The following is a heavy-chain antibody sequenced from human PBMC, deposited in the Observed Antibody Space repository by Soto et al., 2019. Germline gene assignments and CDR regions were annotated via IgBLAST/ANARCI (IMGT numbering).Heavy chain of an antibody. J-gene: IGHJ6*02. D-gene: IGHD3-10*01. CDR2: IGTAGDT. CDR3: ARGLTLWFGGRFGMDV. CDR1: GFTFSSYD. V-gene: IGHV3-13*04. Sequence: EVQLVETGGGLVQPGGSLRLSCAASGFTFSSYDMHWVRQATGKGLEWVSGIGTAGDTYYPGSVKGRFTISRENAKNSLYLQMNSLRAGDTAVYYCARGLTLWFGGRFGMDVWGRGTTVTVSS.